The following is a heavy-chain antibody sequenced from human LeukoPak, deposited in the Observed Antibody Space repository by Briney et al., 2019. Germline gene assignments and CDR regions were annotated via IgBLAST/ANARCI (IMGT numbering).Heavy chain of an antibody. CDR1: GYTFTGYY. V-gene: IGHV1-2*02. Sequence: ASVKVSCKASGYTFTGYYMHWVRQAPGQGLEWMGWINPNSGGTNYAQKFQGRVTMTRDTSISTAYMELSRLRSDDTAVYYCARDRNSGPHYHYYYMDVWGKGTTVTVSS. D-gene: IGHD4-23*01. CDR2: INPNSGGT. CDR3: ARDRNSGPHYHYYYMDV. J-gene: IGHJ6*03.